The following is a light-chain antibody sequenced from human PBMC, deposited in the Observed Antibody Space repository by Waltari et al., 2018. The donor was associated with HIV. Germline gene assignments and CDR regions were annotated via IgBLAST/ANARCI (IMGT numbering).Light chain of an antibody. J-gene: IGKJ4*01. V-gene: IGKV1-5*03. Sequence: DIQMTQSHSTLSASVGDRVTITCRASQSSGSWLAWYQQKPGRAPKILIYKASNLESGVPSRFSGSGYGTAFSLTISSLQPEDFATYYCQQYKDFPITFGGGTKVEIK. CDR1: QSSGSW. CDR3: QQYKDFPIT. CDR2: KAS.